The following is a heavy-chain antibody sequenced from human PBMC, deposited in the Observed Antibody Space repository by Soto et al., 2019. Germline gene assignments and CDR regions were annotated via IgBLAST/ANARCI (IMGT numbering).Heavy chain of an antibody. CDR2: INDGNGNT. CDR3: ARGGDLQPSHVTVYYYYYYMDV. J-gene: IGHJ6*03. CDR1: GFTFTSYS. Sequence: GASVKVSCKASGFTFTSYSMHSVRQARGQRLEWIGWINDGNGNTKYSQKFQGRVTITRDTSASTAYMELSSLRSEDTAVYYCARGGDLQPSHVTVYYYYYYMDVWGKGTTVTVSS. D-gene: IGHD3-10*01. V-gene: IGHV1-3*01.